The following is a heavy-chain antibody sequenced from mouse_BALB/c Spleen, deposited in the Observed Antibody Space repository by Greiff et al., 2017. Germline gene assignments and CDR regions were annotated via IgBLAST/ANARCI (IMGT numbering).Heavy chain of an antibody. J-gene: IGHJ1*01. CDR1: GFTFNTNA. CDR2: IRSKSNNYAT. Sequence: GGGLVQPKGSLKLSCAASGFTFNTNAMNWVRQAPGKGLEWVARIRSKSNNYATYYADSVKDRFTISRDDSQSMLYLQMNNLKTEDTAMYYCVRDPDYGYFDVWGAGTTVTVSS. V-gene: IGHV10S3*01. CDR3: VRDPDYGYFDV.